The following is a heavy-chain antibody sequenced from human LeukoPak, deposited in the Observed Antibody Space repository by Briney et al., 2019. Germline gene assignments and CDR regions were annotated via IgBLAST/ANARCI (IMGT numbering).Heavy chain of an antibody. CDR3: ASWDGDYYDSSGVAWFDP. V-gene: IGHV4-59*08. CDR1: GGSISSYY. CDR2: IYYSGST. D-gene: IGHD3-22*01. Sequence: PSETLSLTCTVSGGSISSYYWSWIRQPPGKGLEWIGYIYYSGSTNYNPSLKSRVTISVDTSKNQFSLKPSSVTAADTAVYYCASWDGDYYDSSGVAWFDPWGQGTLVTVSS. J-gene: IGHJ5*02.